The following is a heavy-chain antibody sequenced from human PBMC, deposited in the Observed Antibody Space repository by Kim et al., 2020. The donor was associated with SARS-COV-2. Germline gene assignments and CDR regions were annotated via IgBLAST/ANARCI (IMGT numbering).Heavy chain of an antibody. D-gene: IGHD2-21*02. V-gene: IGHV4-34*01. CDR1: GGSFSGYY. CDR2: INHSGST. Sequence: SETLSLTCAVYGGSFSGYYWSWIRQPPGKGLEWIGEINHSGSTNYNPSLKSRVTISVDTSKNQFSLKLSSVTAADTAVYYCARGPRAYCGGDCYLHWGQGTLVTVSS. J-gene: IGHJ4*02. CDR3: ARGPRAYCGGDCYLH.